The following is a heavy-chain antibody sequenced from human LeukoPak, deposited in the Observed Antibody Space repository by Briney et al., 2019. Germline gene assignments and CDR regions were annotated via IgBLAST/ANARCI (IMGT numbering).Heavy chain of an antibody. D-gene: IGHD4/OR15-4a*01. CDR3: ARDYDYGANYDAFDI. CDR1: GYTFTSYG. J-gene: IGHJ3*02. V-gene: IGHV1-18*01. Sequence: VASVKVSCKASGYTFTSYGINWVRQAPGQGLEWMGWISAYNGNTNYAQTLQGRDTMTTDTSTRTAYMELRSLRSDDTAVYYCARDYDYGANYDAFDIWGQGTMVTVSS. CDR2: ISAYNGNT.